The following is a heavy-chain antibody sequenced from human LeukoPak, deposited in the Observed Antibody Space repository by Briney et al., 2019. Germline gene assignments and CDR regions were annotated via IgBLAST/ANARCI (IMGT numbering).Heavy chain of an antibody. CDR1: GFTFSSYW. CDR3: ARDPDSYGSGYMDV. J-gene: IGHJ6*03. V-gene: IGHV3-7*01. D-gene: IGHD5-18*01. CDR2: IKQDGSEK. Sequence: GGSLRLSCAASGFTFSSYWMSWVRQAPGKGLEWVANIKQDGSEKYYVDSVKGRFTISRDNAKNSLYLQMNSLRAEDTAVYYCARDPDSYGSGYMDVWGKGTTVTVSS.